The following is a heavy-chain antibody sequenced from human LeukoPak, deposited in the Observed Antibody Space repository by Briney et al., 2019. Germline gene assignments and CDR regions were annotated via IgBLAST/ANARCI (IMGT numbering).Heavy chain of an antibody. J-gene: IGHJ4*02. D-gene: IGHD6-6*01. CDR2: IWYDGSNK. CDR3: ARDLGYSSSALDY. V-gene: IGHV3-33*01. CDR1: GFTFSSYG. Sequence: GGSLRLSCAASGFTFSSYGMHWVRQAPGKGLEWVAVIWYDGSNKYYADSVKGRFTISRDNSKNTLYLQMNSLGAEDTAVYYCARDLGYSSSALDYWGQGTLVTVSS.